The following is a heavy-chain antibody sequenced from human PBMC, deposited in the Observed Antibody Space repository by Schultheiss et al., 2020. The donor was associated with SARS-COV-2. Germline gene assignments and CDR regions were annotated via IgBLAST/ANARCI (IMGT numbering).Heavy chain of an antibody. J-gene: IGHJ4*02. Sequence: SETLSLTCTVSGGSISSYYWGWIRQPPGKGLEWIGSIYYSGSTNYNPSLKSRVTISVDTSKNQFSLKLSSVTAADTAVYYCARGSRVNSSSFDYWGQGTLVTVSS. D-gene: IGHD6-6*01. CDR2: IYYSGST. CDR3: ARGSRVNSSSFDY. V-gene: IGHV4-59*12. CDR1: GGSISSYY.